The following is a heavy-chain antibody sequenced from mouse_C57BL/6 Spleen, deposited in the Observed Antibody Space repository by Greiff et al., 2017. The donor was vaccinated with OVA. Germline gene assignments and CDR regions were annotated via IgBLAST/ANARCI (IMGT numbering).Heavy chain of an antibody. CDR3: ARVRSSYAMDY. J-gene: IGHJ4*01. CDR1: GYTFTDYY. V-gene: IGHV1-76*01. Sequence: VQLVESGAELVRPGASVKLSCKASGYTFTDYYLNWVKQRPGQGLEWIARIYPGSGNTYYNEKFKGKATLTAEKSSSTAYMQLSSLTSEDSAVYFCARVRSSYAMDYWGQGTSVTVSS. CDR2: IYPGSGNT.